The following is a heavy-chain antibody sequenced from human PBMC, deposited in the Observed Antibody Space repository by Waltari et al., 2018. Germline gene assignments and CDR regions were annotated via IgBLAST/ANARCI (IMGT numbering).Heavy chain of an antibody. Sequence: QVQLQESGPGLVKPSGTLSLTCAVSGGSISSSNWWSWVRQPPGKGLEWIGEIYHRGSTNHKPALKSRVTITVDKSKNQVSLKLSSVTAAETAVYYCARALRGYSYGTFDYWGQGTLVTVSS. CDR3: ARALRGYSYGTFDY. CDR1: GGSISSSNW. V-gene: IGHV4-4*02. CDR2: IYHRGST. D-gene: IGHD5-18*01. J-gene: IGHJ4*02.